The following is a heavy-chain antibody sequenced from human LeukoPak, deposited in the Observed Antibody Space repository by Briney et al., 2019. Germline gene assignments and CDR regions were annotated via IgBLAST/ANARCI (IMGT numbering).Heavy chain of an antibody. CDR2: INPNSGAT. CDR1: GYTFINYY. J-gene: IGHJ4*02. Sequence: ASVKVSCKASGYTFINYYMHWVRQAPGQGLERMGWINPNSGATNYAQKFQGRVTMTRDTSISAAYMDLNSLRSDDTAVYYCARGAYYSDKFPLHYWGQGTLVTVSS. D-gene: IGHD3-22*01. CDR3: ARGAYYSDKFPLHY. V-gene: IGHV1-2*02.